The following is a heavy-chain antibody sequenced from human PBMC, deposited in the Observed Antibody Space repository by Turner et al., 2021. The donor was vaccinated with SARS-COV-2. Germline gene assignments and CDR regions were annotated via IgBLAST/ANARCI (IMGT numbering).Heavy chain of an antibody. CDR3: ARDPTLTTVTTEDYYYGMDV. CDR2: IIPSGGST. D-gene: IGHD4-4*01. CDR1: GYTFTSYY. Sequence: QVQLVQSGAEVKKPGASVKVSCKASGYTFTSYYMHWVRQAPGQGLEWMGIIIPSGGSTSYAQKFQGRVTMTRDTSTSTVYMELSSLRSEDTAVYYCARDPTLTTVTTEDYYYGMDVWGQGTTVTVSS. J-gene: IGHJ6*02. V-gene: IGHV1-46*01.